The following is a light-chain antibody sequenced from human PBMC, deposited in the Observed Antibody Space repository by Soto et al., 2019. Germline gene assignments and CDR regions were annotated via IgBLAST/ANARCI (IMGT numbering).Light chain of an antibody. Sequence: QSALTQPASVSGSPGQSITISCTGTSSDVGGYNYVSWYQQHPDTAPKVMIFDVSNRPSGVSNRFSGSKSGNTASLTISGPQTEAEADYYCSSYTSTTANVLFGGGTKVTVL. CDR2: DVS. CDR1: SSDVGGYNY. V-gene: IGLV2-14*01. CDR3: SSYTSTTANVL. J-gene: IGLJ2*01.